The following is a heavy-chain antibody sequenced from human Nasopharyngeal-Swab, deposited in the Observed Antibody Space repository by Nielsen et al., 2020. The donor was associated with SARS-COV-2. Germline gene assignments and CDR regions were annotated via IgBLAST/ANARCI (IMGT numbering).Heavy chain of an antibody. CDR2: IYYSGST. Sequence: SETLSLTCTVSGGSIRSSSYYWSWIRQPPGKGLEWIGYIYYSGSTNYNPSLKSRVTISVDTSKNQFSLKLSSVTAADTAVYYCAREVMATWGYYYFDYWGQGTLVTVSS. CDR3: AREVMATWGYYYFDY. J-gene: IGHJ4*02. V-gene: IGHV4-61*01. CDR1: GGSIRSSSYY. D-gene: IGHD5-24*01.